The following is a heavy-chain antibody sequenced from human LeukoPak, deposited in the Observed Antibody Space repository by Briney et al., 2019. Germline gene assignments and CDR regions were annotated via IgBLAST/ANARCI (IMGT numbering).Heavy chain of an antibody. D-gene: IGHD3-3*01. J-gene: IGHJ4*02. CDR3: ARTYYDFWSGYHKFDY. Sequence: ASVKVSCKASGYTFTRNALSWVRQAPGQGLDWMGWINPNTGNPTYAQGFTGRFVFSLDTSVSTAYLRITSLKAEDTAVYYCARTYYDFWSGYHKFDYWGQGTLVTVSS. CDR1: GYTFTRNA. V-gene: IGHV7-4-1*02. CDR2: INPNTGNP.